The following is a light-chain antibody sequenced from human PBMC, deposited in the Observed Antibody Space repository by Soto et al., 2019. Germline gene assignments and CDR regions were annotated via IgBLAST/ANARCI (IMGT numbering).Light chain of an antibody. V-gene: IGKV1-5*01. J-gene: IGKJ1*01. CDR2: DAS. CDR1: QSISNW. Sequence: DIQMTQSPSTVSASVGDRVTITCRASQSISNWLAWYQQKAGKAPNLLIYDASSLQSGVPSRFSVSGSATEFTLTISSLQPDDFATYSCQQYGLYWSFGQGTKVEVK. CDR3: QQYGLYWS.